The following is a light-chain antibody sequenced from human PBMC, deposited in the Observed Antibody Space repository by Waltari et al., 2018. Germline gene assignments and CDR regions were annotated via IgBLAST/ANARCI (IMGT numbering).Light chain of an antibody. CDR3: QQRSNWHT. CDR1: QNVGNS. J-gene: IGKJ2*01. Sequence: ENVLTQSPATLSLSPGEAATLSCRASQNVGNSLAWYQHKPGPAPRLLSDDAANRASGIPARCSGSGSGTDFTLTISSLEPDDFAVYYCQQRSNWHTFGQGTRLEIK. V-gene: IGKV3-11*01. CDR2: DAA.